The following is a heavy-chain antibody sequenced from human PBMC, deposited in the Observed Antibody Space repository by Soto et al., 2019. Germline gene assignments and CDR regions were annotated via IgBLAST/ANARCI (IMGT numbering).Heavy chain of an antibody. D-gene: IGHD3-16*01. CDR3: ARTGRGGGFDC. V-gene: IGHV1-69*13. CDR2: IIPILGTA. J-gene: IGHJ4*02. CDR1: GGTFRSYA. Sequence: SVKVSCKASGGTFRSYAISWVRQAPGQGLEWMGGIIPILGTANYAQKFQGRVTVTAEETTCKDYMELSLMRSADPAVYYCARTGRGGGFDCWRRGPLGTV.